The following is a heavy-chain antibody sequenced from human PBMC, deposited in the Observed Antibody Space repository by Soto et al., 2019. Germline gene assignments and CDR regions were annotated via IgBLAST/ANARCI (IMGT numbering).Heavy chain of an antibody. Sequence: QSGPTLVNPTQTLTLTCTFSGFSLSTRGVGVGWIRQPPGKALEWLALFYWDDDKRYSPSLKSRLTITKDTSKNQVVLTMTNMDPVDTATYYCAHRTNSNYDFWSGYEIPPMAFDYWGQGTLVTVSS. J-gene: IGHJ4*02. V-gene: IGHV2-5*02. CDR2: FYWDDDK. CDR3: AHRTNSNYDFWSGYEIPPMAFDY. D-gene: IGHD3-3*01. CDR1: GFSLSTRGVG.